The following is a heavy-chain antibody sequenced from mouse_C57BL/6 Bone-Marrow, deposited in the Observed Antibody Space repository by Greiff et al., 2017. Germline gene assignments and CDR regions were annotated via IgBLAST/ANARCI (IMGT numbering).Heavy chain of an antibody. Sequence: VQLQQSGAELVRPGASVKLSCTASGFNIKDDYMHWVKQRPEQGLEWIGWIDPENGDTEYASKFQGKATITADPSSNTTYLQLRSLTSEDTSVYYCTTDPFATVVATWGQGTTLTVSS. CDR2: IDPENGDT. V-gene: IGHV14-4*01. CDR1: GFNIKDDY. J-gene: IGHJ2*01. CDR3: TTDPFATVVAT. D-gene: IGHD1-1*01.